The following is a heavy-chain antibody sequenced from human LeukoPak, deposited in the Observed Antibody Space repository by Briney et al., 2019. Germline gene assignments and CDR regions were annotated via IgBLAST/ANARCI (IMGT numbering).Heavy chain of an antibody. CDR2: IDIAGDT. Sequence: PGGSLRLSCAASGFSFSNYDMHWVRHATGKGLEWVSAIDIAGDTYYRDSVKGRFTVSRENAKTYLYLQMNSLGAGDTAVYYCARVQSAAGIFDYWGQGTLVTVSS. J-gene: IGHJ4*02. D-gene: IGHD6-13*01. CDR1: GFSFSNYD. V-gene: IGHV3-13*01. CDR3: ARVQSAAGIFDY.